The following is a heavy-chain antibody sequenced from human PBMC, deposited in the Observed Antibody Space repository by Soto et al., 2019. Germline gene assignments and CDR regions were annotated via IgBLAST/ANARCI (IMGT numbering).Heavy chain of an antibody. CDR3: ARDPKYYYGSGSYFRRDLDD. J-gene: IGHJ4*02. CDR1: GFTFSSYS. Sequence: EVQLVESGGGLVKPGGSLRLSCAASGFTFSSYSMNWVRQAPGKGLEWVSSISSSSSYIYYADSVKGRFTISRDNAKNSLYLQMNSLRAEDTAVYYCARDPKYYYGSGSYFRRDLDDWGQGTLVTVSS. CDR2: ISSSSSYI. V-gene: IGHV3-21*01. D-gene: IGHD3-10*01.